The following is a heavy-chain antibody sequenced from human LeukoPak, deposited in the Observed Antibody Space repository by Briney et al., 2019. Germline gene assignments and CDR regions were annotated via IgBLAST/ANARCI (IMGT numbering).Heavy chain of an antibody. V-gene: IGHV3-48*01. CDR1: GFTFSRHG. Sequence: PGRSLRLSCAPSGFTFSRHGMHWVRQAPGKGLEWVSHISSSGSAKYYADSVKGRFTISRDNAKNSLYLQMNSLRAEDTAVYYCARGDWTIFGTDAFDIWGQGTMVTVSS. J-gene: IGHJ3*02. CDR2: ISSSGSAK. D-gene: IGHD3-3*01. CDR3: ARGDWTIFGTDAFDI.